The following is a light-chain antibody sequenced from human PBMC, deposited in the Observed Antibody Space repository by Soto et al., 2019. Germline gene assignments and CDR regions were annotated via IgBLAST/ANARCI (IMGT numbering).Light chain of an antibody. CDR2: DAS. CDR3: QQYDNVPRT. J-gene: IGKJ2*01. V-gene: IGKV1-33*01. CDR1: QDINNY. Sequence: DIQMTQSPSSLSASVGDRVTITCQASQDINNYLNWFQQKPGQAPKLLMYDASNLQTGVPSRFSGSGSGTDFTFTISSLQPEDIGTYYCQQYDNVPRTFGQGTRLEI.